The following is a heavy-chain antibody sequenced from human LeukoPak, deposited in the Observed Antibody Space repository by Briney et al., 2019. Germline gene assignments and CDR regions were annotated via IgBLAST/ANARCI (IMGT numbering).Heavy chain of an antibody. CDR3: ASLVRSSFDY. CDR2: IYYSGST. V-gene: IGHV4-39*01. CDR1: GCSISSSSYY. D-gene: IGHD3-9*01. J-gene: IGHJ4*02. Sequence: SETLSLTCTVSGCSISSSSYYWGWIRQPPGKGLEWIGSIYYSGSTYYNPSLKSRVTISVDTSKNQFSLKLSSVTAADTAVYYCASLVRSSFDYLGERTLVTVSS.